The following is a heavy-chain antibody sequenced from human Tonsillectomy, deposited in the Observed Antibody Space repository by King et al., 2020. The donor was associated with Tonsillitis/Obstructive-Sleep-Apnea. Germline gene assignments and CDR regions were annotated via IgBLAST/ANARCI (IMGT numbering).Heavy chain of an antibody. V-gene: IGHV1-18*01. CDR3: ARDDYDRSGYCDS. J-gene: IGHJ4*02. CDR2: ISDYNGKT. CDR1: GYTFSTYS. D-gene: IGHD3-22*01. Sequence: QLVQSGAEVKKPGASVKVSCKASGYTFSTYSISWVRQAPGQGLEWMGWISDYNGKTNYAQKFQGRVTMTTDTSTSTAYMELRSLRSDDTAVYYGARDDYDRSGYCDSWGQGTLVTVSS.